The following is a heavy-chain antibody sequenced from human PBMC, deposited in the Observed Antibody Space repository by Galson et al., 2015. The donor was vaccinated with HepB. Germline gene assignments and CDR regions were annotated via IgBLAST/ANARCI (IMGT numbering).Heavy chain of an antibody. CDR1: GFPFSYYA. V-gene: IGHV3-23*01. Sequence: SLRLSCAASGFPFSYYAMTWVRQAPGKGLEWVSAITPSDDNSYSAGSLKGRFTISRDNSKNTVFLQMNSLRADDTAIYFCAKVFPEKTDGWYRQALYYFDSWGHGTRVTVSS. D-gene: IGHD6-19*01. CDR3: AKVFPEKTDGWYRQALYYFDS. CDR2: ITPSDDNS. J-gene: IGHJ4*01.